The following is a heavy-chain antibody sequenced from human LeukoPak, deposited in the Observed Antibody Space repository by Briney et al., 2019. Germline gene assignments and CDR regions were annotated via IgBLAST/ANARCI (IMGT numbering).Heavy chain of an antibody. CDR3: ARKDLHYYGMDV. V-gene: IGHV3-74*01. J-gene: IGHJ6*02. CDR2: INSDGSST. CDR1: GFTFSSYW. Sequence: GRSLRLSCAASGFTFSSYWMHWVRQAPGKGLVWVSRINSDGSSTSYADSVKGRFTISRDNAKNTLYLQMNSLRAEDTAVYYCARKDLHYYGMDVWGQGTTVTVSS.